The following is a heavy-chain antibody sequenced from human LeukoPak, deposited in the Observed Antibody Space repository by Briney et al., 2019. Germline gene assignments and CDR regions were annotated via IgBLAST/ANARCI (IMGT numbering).Heavy chain of an antibody. CDR2: INPNSGGT. CDR3: AREDGFCSSSSCYNDY. CDR1: GYAFTGYY. J-gene: IGHJ4*02. Sequence: GASVKVSCKASGYAFTGYYMHWVRQAPGQGLEWVGRINPNSGGTNYGQKFQGRVTMTRDTSISTAYMELNTLRSDDTAVYYCAREDGFCSSSSCYNDYWGQGTLVTVSS. D-gene: IGHD2-2*02. V-gene: IGHV1-2*06.